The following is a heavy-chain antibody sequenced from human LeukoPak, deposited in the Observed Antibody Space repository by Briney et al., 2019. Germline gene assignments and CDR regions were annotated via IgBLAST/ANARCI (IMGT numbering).Heavy chain of an antibody. Sequence: GGSLRLSCAASGFTFSSYAMSWVRQAPGKGLEWVSAISGSGGSTYYADSVKGRFTISRDNSKNTLYLQMNSLRAEDTAVYYCAKKLEGPYYYDSGGYSFRPFDYWGQGTLVTVSS. V-gene: IGHV3-23*01. CDR2: ISGSGGST. CDR1: GFTFSSYA. D-gene: IGHD3-22*01. J-gene: IGHJ4*02. CDR3: AKKLEGPYYYDSGGYSFRPFDY.